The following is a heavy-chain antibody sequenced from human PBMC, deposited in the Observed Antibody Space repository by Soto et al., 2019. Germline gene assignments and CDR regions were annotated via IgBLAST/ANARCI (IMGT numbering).Heavy chain of an antibody. D-gene: IGHD2-2*01. J-gene: IGHJ4*02. CDR3: ARRVSGYPFDDY. Sequence: QVQLVESGGGVVQPGRSLRLSCAASGFTFSSYAMHWVRQAPGKGLEWVAVISYDGSNKYYADSVKSRFTISRDNSKNTLYLQMHSLRAEDTAVYYCARRVSGYPFDDYWGQGTLVTVSS. V-gene: IGHV3-30-3*01. CDR1: GFTFSSYA. CDR2: ISYDGSNK.